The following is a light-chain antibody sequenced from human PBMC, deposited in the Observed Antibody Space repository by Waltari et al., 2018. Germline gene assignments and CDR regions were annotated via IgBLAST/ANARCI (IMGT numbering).Light chain of an antibody. CDR1: QDIGGY. J-gene: IGKJ3*01. Sequence: DIQLTQSPSSLAASVGDRVTLTCRASQDIGGYLNWYQHQPGRATKLMICRTSFLTTGVPSRSSGGDSRADDTLTITNLQPEDNATYYGQYYDHPPIFTFGPGTKVEIK. V-gene: IGKV1-33*01. CDR2: RTS. CDR3: QYYDHPPIFT.